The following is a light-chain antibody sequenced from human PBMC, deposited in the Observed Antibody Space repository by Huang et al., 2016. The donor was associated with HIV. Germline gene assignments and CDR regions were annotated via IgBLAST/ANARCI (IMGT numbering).Light chain of an antibody. J-gene: IGKJ4*01. V-gene: IGKV3-20*01. CDR2: GTS. CDR1: QSVSSTY. CDR3: QQYGSSLELT. Sequence: EIVLTQSPGTLSLSPGEGATLSCRTSQSVSSTYLAWYQQKPGQAPRLLIYGTSNRATGIPDRFSGSGSGTDFTLTISRLEPEDFAVYYCQQYGSSLELTFGGGTKVEIK.